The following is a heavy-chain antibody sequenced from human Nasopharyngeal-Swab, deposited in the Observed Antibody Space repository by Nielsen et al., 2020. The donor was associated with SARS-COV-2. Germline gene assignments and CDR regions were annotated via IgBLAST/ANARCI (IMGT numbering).Heavy chain of an antibody. CDR2: ISHNSGT. CDR3: AKEGATGWFDP. Sequence: SETLSLTCTVYAVTIPSQYWSWITQTPGKGLERIGYISHNSGTSYNPSLKSRVTMFMDTSKNQFSLRLRYVTAADTAVYYCAKEGATGWFDPWGQGTLFTVSS. J-gene: IGHJ5*02. CDR1: AVTIPSQY. V-gene: IGHV4-59*11.